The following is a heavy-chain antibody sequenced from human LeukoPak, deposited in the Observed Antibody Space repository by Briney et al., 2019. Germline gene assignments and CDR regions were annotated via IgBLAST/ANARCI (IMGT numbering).Heavy chain of an antibody. CDR2: IWYDGSNK. J-gene: IGHJ4*02. V-gene: IGHV3-33*01. CDR3: ARPAYYYGSGSYNFDY. D-gene: IGHD3-10*01. CDR1: GFTFSSYG. Sequence: GGSLRLSCAASGFTFSSYGMHCVRQAPGKGLEWVAVIWYDGSNKYYADSVKGRFTISRDNSKNTLYLQMNSLRAEDTAVYYCARPAYYYGSGSYNFDYWGQGTLVTVSS.